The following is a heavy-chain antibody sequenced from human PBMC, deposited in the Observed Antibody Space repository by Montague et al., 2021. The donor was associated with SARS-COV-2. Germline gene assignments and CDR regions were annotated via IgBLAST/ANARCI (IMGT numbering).Heavy chain of an antibody. CDR3: ARLNYYHFKGGDARRGDWFDP. CDR2: IYWDDEK. CDR1: GFSLSTAAVG. Sequence: PALGKPTQTLTLTCTFSGFSLSTAAVGVGWIRQPPGKALEWLGIIYWDDEKRYSPSLKNRLTITKDTSKNQVVLTMTNMDPVDTGTYYCARLNYYHFKGGDARRGDWFDPWGQGTLVTVAS. J-gene: IGHJ5*02. D-gene: IGHD3-3*01. V-gene: IGHV2-5*02.